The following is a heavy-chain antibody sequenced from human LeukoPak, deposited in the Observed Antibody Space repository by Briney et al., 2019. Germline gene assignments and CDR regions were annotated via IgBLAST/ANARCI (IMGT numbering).Heavy chain of an antibody. D-gene: IGHD4-11*01. CDR2: ISNDGDNK. V-gene: IGHV3-30*18. CDR1: GFTFSAYG. J-gene: IGHJ3*01. Sequence: GGSLRLSCAASGFTFSAYGMQWVRQAPGKGLEWVAVISNDGDNKYYANSVKGRFTISRDSSKNTLYLQMNSLRPEDTAVYSCAKDLTTLFLASDVWGLGTIVTVSS. CDR3: AKDLTTLFLASDV.